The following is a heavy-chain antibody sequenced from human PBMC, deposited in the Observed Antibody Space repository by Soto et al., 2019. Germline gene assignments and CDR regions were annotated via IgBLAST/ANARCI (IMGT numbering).Heavy chain of an antibody. V-gene: IGHV4-59*01. D-gene: IGHD5-18*01. CDR3: AKDSSYGPSD. CDR1: GGSISRYY. J-gene: IGHJ4*02. Sequence: ETMSLTNSVAGGSISRYYWHWIRQPPGKGLEWIGYIYYSGSTNYNPSLKSRVTISRDNSKNTLYLQMNSLRAEDTAVYYCAKDSSYGPSDWGQGTLVTVSS. CDR2: IYYSGST.